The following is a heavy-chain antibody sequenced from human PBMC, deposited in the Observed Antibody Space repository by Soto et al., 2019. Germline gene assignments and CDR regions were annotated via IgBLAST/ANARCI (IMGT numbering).Heavy chain of an antibody. CDR1: GGSVSSGSYY. CDR3: ARDVDTAMGPVGRDNWFDP. Sequence: SETLSLTCTVSGGSVSSGSYYWSWIRQPPGKGLEWIGYIYYSGSTNYNPSLKSRVTISVDTSKNQFSLKLSSVTAADTAVYYCARDVDTAMGPVGRDNWFDPWGQGTLVTVSS. D-gene: IGHD5-18*01. V-gene: IGHV4-61*01. J-gene: IGHJ5*02. CDR2: IYYSGST.